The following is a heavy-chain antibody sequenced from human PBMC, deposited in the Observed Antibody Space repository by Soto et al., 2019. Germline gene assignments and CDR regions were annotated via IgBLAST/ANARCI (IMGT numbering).Heavy chain of an antibody. Sequence: QLQLQESGPGLVKPSETLSLTCTVSGGSISSSSYYWGWIHQPPGKGLEWIGSIYYSGSTYYNPSLKSRVTISVDTSKNQFSMKLSSVTAADTAVYYCARDRGNWFDPWGQGTLVTVSS. J-gene: IGHJ5*02. CDR3: ARDRGNWFDP. V-gene: IGHV4-39*02. CDR1: GGSISSSSYY. CDR2: IYYSGST. D-gene: IGHD3-10*01.